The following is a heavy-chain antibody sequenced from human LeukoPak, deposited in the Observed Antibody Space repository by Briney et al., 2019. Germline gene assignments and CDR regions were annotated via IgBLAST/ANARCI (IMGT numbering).Heavy chain of an antibody. CDR3: ATHRVGRLPCSFDY. J-gene: IGHJ4*02. V-gene: IGHV5-10-1*01. Sequence: GGSLKISCKGSGYSFISFWISWVRQMRGKGLEWIRRIDPRDSYTNYSPSLLGHVTISADRSITTAYLQWSSLKGSDTAIYYCATHRVGRLPCSFDYWGQGTLVTVSS. CDR1: GYSFISFW. D-gene: IGHD3/OR15-3a*01. CDR2: IDPRDSYT.